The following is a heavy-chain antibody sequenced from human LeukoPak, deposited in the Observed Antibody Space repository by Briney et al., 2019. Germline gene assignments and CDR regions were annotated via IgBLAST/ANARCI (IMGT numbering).Heavy chain of an antibody. CDR3: VRGGSWFAP. CDR1: GFTFSVYW. Sequence: GGSLRLSCVASGFTFSVYWMSWVRQAPGKGLEWVANIKEDGSEKYYVDSVKGRFTISRDNAKNSLYLQMSSLRAEDTAVYYCVRGGSWFAPWGQGTLVTVSS. CDR2: IKEDGSEK. V-gene: IGHV3-7*01. J-gene: IGHJ5*02. D-gene: IGHD3-10*01.